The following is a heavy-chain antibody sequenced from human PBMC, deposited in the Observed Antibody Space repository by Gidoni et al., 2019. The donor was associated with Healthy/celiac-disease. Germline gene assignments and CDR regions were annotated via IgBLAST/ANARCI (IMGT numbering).Heavy chain of an antibody. Sequence: QVQLVESGGGVVQPGRSLRLSCAAAGFTFSSYGMHWVRQAPGKGLEWVAVIWYDGSNKYYADSVKGRFTISRDNSKNTLYLQMNSLRAEDTAVYYCARESIAVAVGYFDLWGRGTLVTVSS. D-gene: IGHD6-19*01. J-gene: IGHJ2*01. CDR3: ARESIAVAVGYFDL. V-gene: IGHV3-33*01. CDR1: GFTFSSYG. CDR2: IWYDGSNK.